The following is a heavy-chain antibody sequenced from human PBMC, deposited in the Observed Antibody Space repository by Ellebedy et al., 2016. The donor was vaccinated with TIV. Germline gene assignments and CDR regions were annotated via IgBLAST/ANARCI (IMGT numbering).Heavy chain of an antibody. CDR1: GFPFSSYW. CDR3: VRYVAAFDI. J-gene: IGHJ3*02. V-gene: IGHV3-7*01. Sequence: ESLKISCAGPGFPFSSYWMSWVRQAPGKGLEWVANINKDGSEKYYVDSVKGRFTISRDNAKKSLYLQMNSLRAEDTAVYYCVRYVAAFDIWGQGTMVTVSS. CDR2: INKDGSEK. D-gene: IGHD3-16*01.